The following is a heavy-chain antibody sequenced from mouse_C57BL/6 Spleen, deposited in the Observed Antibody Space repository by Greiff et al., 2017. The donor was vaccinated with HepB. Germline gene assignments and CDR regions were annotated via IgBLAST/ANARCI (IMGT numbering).Heavy chain of an antibody. Sequence: VQLQQPGAELVKPGASVKLSCKASGYTFTSYWMHWVKQRPGQGLEWIGMIHPTSGSTNYNEKFKSKATLTVDKSSSTAYMQLSSLTSEDSAVYYCARSRITTVVATEEWFAYWGQGTLVTVSA. D-gene: IGHD1-1*01. CDR1: GYTFTSYW. CDR2: IHPTSGST. CDR3: ARSRITTVVATEEWFAY. J-gene: IGHJ3*01. V-gene: IGHV1-64*01.